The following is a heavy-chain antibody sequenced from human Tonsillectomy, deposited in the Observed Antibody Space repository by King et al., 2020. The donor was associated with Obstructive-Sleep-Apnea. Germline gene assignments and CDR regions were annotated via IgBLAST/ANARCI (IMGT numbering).Heavy chain of an antibody. Sequence: EVQLVESGGGLVQPGGSLRLSCAASGFTFSSYWMSWVRQAPGKGLEWVANIKQDGSEKYYVDSVKGRFTISRDNAKNSLYLQMNSLRAEDTAVYYCARKLWFGELLYGPGYFDYWGQGTLVTVSS. CDR3: ARKLWFGELLYGPGYFDY. CDR1: GFTFSSYW. D-gene: IGHD3-10*01. V-gene: IGHV3-7*01. J-gene: IGHJ4*02. CDR2: IKQDGSEK.